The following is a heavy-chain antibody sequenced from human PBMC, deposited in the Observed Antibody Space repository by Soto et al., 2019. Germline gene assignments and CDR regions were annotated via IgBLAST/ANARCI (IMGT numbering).Heavy chain of an antibody. J-gene: IGHJ4*02. D-gene: IGHD6-19*01. V-gene: IGHV3-23*01. CDR2: ISGSGGST. Sequence: EVQLLESGGGLVQPGGSLRLSCAASGFTFSSYAMSWVRQAPGKGLEWVSAISGSGGSTYYADSVKGRFTISRDNSKNTLYLQMNSLRAEDKAVYYCAKGGSGWYERFDYWGQGTLVTVSS. CDR3: AKGGSGWYERFDY. CDR1: GFTFSSYA.